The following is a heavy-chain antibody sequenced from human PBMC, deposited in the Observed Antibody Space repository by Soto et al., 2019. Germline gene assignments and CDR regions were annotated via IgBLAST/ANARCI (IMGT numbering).Heavy chain of an antibody. V-gene: IGHV5-51*01. CDR2: IYPGDSDT. CDR3: ARHVGCSSTSCYLYYYYMDV. D-gene: IGHD2-2*01. Sequence: GESLKISCKGSGYSFTSYWIGWVRQMPGKGLEWMGIIYPGDSDTRYSPSFQGQVTISADKSISTAYLQWSSLKASDTAMYYCARHVGCSSTSCYLYYYYMDVWGKGTTVTVSS. J-gene: IGHJ6*03. CDR1: GYSFTSYW.